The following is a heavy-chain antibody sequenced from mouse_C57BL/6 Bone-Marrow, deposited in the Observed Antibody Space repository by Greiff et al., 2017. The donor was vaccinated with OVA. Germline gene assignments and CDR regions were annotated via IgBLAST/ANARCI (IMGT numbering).Heavy chain of an antibody. Sequence: LVKPGASVKISCKASGYAFSSSWMTWVKQRPGKGLEWIGRIYPGDGDTNYNGKFKGKATLTADKSSSTAYMQLSSLTSEDSAVYFCARNDYGFAYWGQGTLVTVSA. CDR1: GYAFSSSW. V-gene: IGHV1-82*01. CDR3: ARNDYGFAY. J-gene: IGHJ3*01. D-gene: IGHD2-4*01. CDR2: IYPGDGDT.